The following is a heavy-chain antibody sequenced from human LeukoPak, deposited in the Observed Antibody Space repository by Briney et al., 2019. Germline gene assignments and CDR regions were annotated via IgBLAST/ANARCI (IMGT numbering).Heavy chain of an antibody. CDR3: ATDTDGDYSFDY. CDR2: FDPEDGET. J-gene: IGHJ4*02. Sequence: ASVKVSCKVSGYTLTELSMHWVRQAPGKGLEWMGGFDPEDGETIYAQKFQGRVTMTEDTSTDTAYMELSSLRSEDTAVYYCATDTDGDYSFDYWGQGTLVTASS. V-gene: IGHV1-24*01. CDR1: GYTLTELS. D-gene: IGHD4-17*01.